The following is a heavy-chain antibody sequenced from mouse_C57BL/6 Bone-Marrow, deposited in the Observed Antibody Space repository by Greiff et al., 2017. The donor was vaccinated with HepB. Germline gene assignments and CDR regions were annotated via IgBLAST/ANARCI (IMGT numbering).Heavy chain of an antibody. D-gene: IGHD1-1*02. J-gene: IGHJ1*03. CDR2: IRNKANNHAT. CDR3: TRRGGWEDWYFDV. V-gene: IGHV6-6*01. CDR1: GFTFSDAW. Sequence: DVKLQESGGGLVQPGGSMKLSCAASGFTFSDAWMDWVRQSPEKGLEWVAEIRNKANNHATYYAESVKGRFTISRDDSKSSVYLQMNSLRAEDTGIYYCTRRGGWEDWYFDVWGTGTTVTVSS.